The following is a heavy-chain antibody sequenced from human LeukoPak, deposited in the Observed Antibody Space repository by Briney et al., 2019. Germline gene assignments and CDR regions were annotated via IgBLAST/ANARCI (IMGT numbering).Heavy chain of an antibody. CDR2: IYSFGGS. Sequence: PSETLSLTCSVSGVSIGDPPDHWTWIRQPPRQGLEWIGTIYSFGGSHSSPSLQSRVTLSLDTSKNQFSLRLTSVTAADTAVYFCAKGTPVDSWGPGILVTVSS. CDR1: GVSIGDPPDH. V-gene: IGHV4-39*07. CDR3: AKGTPVDS. J-gene: IGHJ4*02. D-gene: IGHD2-15*01.